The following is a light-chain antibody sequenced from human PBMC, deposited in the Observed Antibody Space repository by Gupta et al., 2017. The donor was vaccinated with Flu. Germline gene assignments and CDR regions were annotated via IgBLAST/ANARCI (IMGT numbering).Light chain of an antibody. CDR3: SAHTTTRTL. CDR2: GVS. CDR1: NSDVGGYNY. Sequence: QSITSSCTGSNSDVGGYNYVSWYQQHPGEAPRLMIYGVSNRPSGVSHRFSGSKSGTTASLTISGLQPEDEADYYCSAHTTTRTLFGGGTRLTVL. J-gene: IGLJ2*01. V-gene: IGLV2-14*03.